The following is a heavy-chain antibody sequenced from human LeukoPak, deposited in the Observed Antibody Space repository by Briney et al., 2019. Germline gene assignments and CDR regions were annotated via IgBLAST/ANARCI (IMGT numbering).Heavy chain of an antibody. CDR1: GFTFSSYG. D-gene: IGHD3-3*01. CDR2: ISYDGSDK. J-gene: IGHJ3*02. V-gene: IGHV3-30*18. CDR3: AKDGGVVIMDDAFDI. Sequence: PGRSLRLSCAASGFTFSSYGMHWVRQAPGKGLEWVAVISYDGSDKYYADSVKGRFTISRDNSKNTLYLQMNNLRAEDTAVYYCAKDGGVVIMDDAFDIWGQGTMITVSS.